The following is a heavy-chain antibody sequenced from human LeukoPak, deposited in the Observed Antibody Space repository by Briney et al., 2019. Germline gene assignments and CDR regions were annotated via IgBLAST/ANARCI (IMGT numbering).Heavy chain of an antibody. J-gene: IGHJ3*02. V-gene: IGHV3-7*01. CDR3: ARGNNVLLWFGELWGAFDI. CDR2: IKQDGSEK. D-gene: IGHD3-10*01. Sequence: GGSLRLACAASGFTFSSYWISWVRQAPGKGLERVANIKQDGSEKYYVDSVKGRFTISRDNAKNSLYLQMNSLRAEDTAVYYCARGNNVLLWFGELWGAFDIWGQGTMVTVSS. CDR1: GFTFSSYW.